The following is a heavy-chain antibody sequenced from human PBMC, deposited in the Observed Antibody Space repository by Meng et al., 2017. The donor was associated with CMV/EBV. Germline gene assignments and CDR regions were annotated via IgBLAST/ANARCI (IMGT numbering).Heavy chain of an antibody. CDR1: GGSVSSGSYY. CDR2: IYYSGST. CDR3: ARGLRGSYPLDY. J-gene: IGHJ4*02. Sequence: GSLRLSCTVSGGSVSSGSYYWSWIRQPPGKGLEWIGYIYYSGSTNYNPSRKSRVTISVDTSKNQFSLKLSSVTAADTAVYYCARGLRGSYPLDYWGQGTLVTVSS. V-gene: IGHV4-61*01. D-gene: IGHD1-26*01.